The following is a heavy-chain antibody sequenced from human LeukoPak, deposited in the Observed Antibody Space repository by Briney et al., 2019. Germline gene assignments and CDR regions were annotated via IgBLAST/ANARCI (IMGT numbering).Heavy chain of an antibody. CDR3: ARGGLVPAAYYYYYGMDV. V-gene: IGHV3-66*02. Sequence: PGGSLRLSCAPSGFTVSSIYMSWVREAPGKGLEWVSVIYSGGSTYYADSVKGRFTISRDNSKNTLYLQMNSLRAEDTAVYYCARGGLVPAAYYYYYGMDVWGQGTTVTVSS. D-gene: IGHD2-2*01. CDR2: IYSGGST. J-gene: IGHJ6*02. CDR1: GFTVSSIY.